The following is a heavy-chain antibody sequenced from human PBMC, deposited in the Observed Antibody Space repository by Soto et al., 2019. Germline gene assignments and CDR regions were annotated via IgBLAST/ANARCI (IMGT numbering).Heavy chain of an antibody. D-gene: IGHD3-10*01. CDR1: GGTFSSYA. J-gene: IGHJ6*02. CDR2: IIPIFGTA. CDR3: PRAQGSGSYSLYYCMDV. V-gene: IGHV1-69*13. Sequence: GASVKVSCKASGGTFSSYAISWVRQAPGQGLEWMGGIIPIFGTANYAQKFQGRVTITADESTSTAYMELSSLRSEDTAVYYCPRAQGSGSYSLYYCMDVWGQGTTVTVSS.